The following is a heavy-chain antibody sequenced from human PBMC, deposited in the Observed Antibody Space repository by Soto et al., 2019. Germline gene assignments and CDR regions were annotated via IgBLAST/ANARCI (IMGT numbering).Heavy chain of an antibody. J-gene: IGHJ6*02. CDR3: AREWQLGYYGMDV. Sequence: QVQLVESGGGVVQPGRSLRLSCAASGFTFSSYAMHWVRQAPGKGLEWEAVISYDGSNKYYADSVKGRFTISRDNSKNTLYLQMNSLRAEDTAVYYCAREWQLGYYGMDVWGQGTTVTVSS. CDR2: ISYDGSNK. V-gene: IGHV3-30-3*01. D-gene: IGHD6-6*01. CDR1: GFTFSSYA.